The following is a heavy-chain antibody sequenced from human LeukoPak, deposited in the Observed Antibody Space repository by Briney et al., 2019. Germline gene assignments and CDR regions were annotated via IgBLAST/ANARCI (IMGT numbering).Heavy chain of an antibody. D-gene: IGHD6-19*01. CDR3: AKDGYSSGASFDY. V-gene: IGHV3-23*01. CDR2: ISGRGSST. Sequence: GGSLRLSCAASGFTFSSYAMSWVRQAPGKGLEWVSAISGRGSSTNYADSVKGRFTISRDNSQNTLYLQMNSMRAEDTAVYYCAKDGYSSGASFDYWGQGTLVTVSS. J-gene: IGHJ4*02. CDR1: GFTFSSYA.